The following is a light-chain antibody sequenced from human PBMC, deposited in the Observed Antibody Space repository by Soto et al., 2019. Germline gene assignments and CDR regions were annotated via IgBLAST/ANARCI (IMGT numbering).Light chain of an antibody. CDR3: QQYNVWPLT. CDR1: QSVSSN. CDR2: VTS. Sequence: EIVMTQSPATLSVSPGERATLSCRASQSVSSNLAWYQQKPGQTPNLLTYVTSTRATGIPARFSGSGSGTEFTLTISSLQSEDFPVYYCQQYNVWPLTFGGGTNVEFK. V-gene: IGKV3-15*01. J-gene: IGKJ4*01.